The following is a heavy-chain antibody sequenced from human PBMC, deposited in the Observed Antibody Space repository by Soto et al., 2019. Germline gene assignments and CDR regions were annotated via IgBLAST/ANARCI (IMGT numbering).Heavy chain of an antibody. Sequence: PGESLKIPCQGFGYKFSNFWIPWVRQMPGKGLEWMGIIYPSDSDTRYSPSFQGQVTISVDKSITTAYLQWSRLEASDTAIYYCAKGLYVTSYGMDVWGQGTTVTVSS. D-gene: IGHD2-21*02. J-gene: IGHJ6*02. CDR2: IYPSDSDT. CDR3: AKGLYVTSYGMDV. V-gene: IGHV5-51*01. CDR1: GYKFSNFW.